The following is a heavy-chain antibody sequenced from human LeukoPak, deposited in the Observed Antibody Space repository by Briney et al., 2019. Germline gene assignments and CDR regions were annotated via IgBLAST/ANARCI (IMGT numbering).Heavy chain of an antibody. V-gene: IGHV1-69*01. Sequence: SVKVCCKASGGTFSSYAISWVRQAPGQGLEWMGGIIPIFGTANYAQKFQGRVTITADESTSTAYMELSSLRSEDTAVYYCARSGVPAATGHAYYFDYWGQGTLVTVSS. CDR3: ARSGVPAATGHAYYFDY. J-gene: IGHJ4*02. CDR2: IIPIFGTA. D-gene: IGHD2-2*01. CDR1: GGTFSSYA.